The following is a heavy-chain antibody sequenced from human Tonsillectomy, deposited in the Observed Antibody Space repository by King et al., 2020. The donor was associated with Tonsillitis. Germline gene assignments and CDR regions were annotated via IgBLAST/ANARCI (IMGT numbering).Heavy chain of an antibody. Sequence: QLQESGPGLVKPSETLSLTCAVSGDSISDCSWSWIRQPPGKGLEWIGHISYDGSTKYNPSLKSRVRISVDMSKNQFSLKLRSVTVADTAVYFCARQVDTNMAYWGXGTLVTVSS. V-gene: IGHV4-59*08. J-gene: IGHJ4*01. CDR2: ISYDGST. D-gene: IGHD5-18*01. CDR3: ARQVDTNMAY. CDR1: GDSISDCS.